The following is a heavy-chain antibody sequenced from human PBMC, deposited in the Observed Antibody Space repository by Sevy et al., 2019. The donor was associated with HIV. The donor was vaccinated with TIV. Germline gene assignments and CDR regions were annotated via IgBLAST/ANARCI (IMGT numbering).Heavy chain of an antibody. CDR3: ARALSNYDFWSGYYYYYYYGIDV. CDR1: GFTFSSYG. D-gene: IGHD3-3*01. J-gene: IGHJ6*02. V-gene: IGHV3-33*01. Sequence: GGSLRFSCAASGFTFSSYGMHWVRQAPGKGLEWVAVIWYDGSNKYYADSVKGRFTISRDNSKNTLYLQMNSLRAEDTAVYYCARALSNYDFWSGYYYYYYYGIDVRGQGTTVTVSS. CDR2: IWYDGSNK.